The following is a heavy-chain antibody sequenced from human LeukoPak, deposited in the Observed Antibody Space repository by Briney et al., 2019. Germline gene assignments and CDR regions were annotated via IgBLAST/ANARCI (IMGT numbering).Heavy chain of an antibody. Sequence: SETLSLTCAVYGGSFSGYYWSWIRQPPGKGLEWIGEINHSGSTNHNPSLKSRITISVDTSKNQFSLKLSSVTAADTAVYYCAGLRGYCSGGSCYETPGYWGQGTLVTVSS. J-gene: IGHJ4*02. CDR1: GGSFSGYY. V-gene: IGHV4-34*01. CDR3: AGLRGYCSGGSCYETPGY. D-gene: IGHD2-15*01. CDR2: INHSGST.